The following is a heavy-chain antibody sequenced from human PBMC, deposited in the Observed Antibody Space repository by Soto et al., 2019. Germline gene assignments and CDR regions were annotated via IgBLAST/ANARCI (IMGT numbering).Heavy chain of an antibody. D-gene: IGHD3-3*01. CDR1: GFSLTTSGVG. V-gene: IGHV2-5*02. J-gene: IGHJ4*02. CDR2: IYWDDDK. Sequence: QNTLNESGPTVVRPTETLTLTCRFSGFSLTTSGVGVGWIRQSPGKAPEGLALIYWDDDKRYSASLKSRLTITKDSSKNQVVLTVSDLDPTDTATYYCAHRVLRTVFGLVTTTAIYFDFWGQGTPVAVSS. CDR3: AHRVLRTVFGLVTTTAIYFDF.